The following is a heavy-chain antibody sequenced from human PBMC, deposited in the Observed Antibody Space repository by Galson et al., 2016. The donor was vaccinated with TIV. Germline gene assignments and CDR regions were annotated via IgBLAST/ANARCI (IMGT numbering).Heavy chain of an antibody. CDR1: GFSFSTYG. CDR2: IWYDGSHT. CDR3: ASGSNYGDFGGPESDS. J-gene: IGHJ4*02. V-gene: IGHV3-33*01. Sequence: SLRLSCAASGFSFSTYGMHWVRQAPGKGLEWLAAIWYDGSHTYYGDSVKGRFTISSDNSKNTLYLQMNSMRAEDTAVYYCASGSNYGDFGGPESDSWGQGTLVTVSS. D-gene: IGHD4-17*01.